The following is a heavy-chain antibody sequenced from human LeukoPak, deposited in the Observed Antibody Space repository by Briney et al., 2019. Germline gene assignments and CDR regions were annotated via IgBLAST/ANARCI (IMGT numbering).Heavy chain of an antibody. J-gene: IGHJ5*02. CDR1: GGTFSSYA. CDR2: IIPIFGTA. V-gene: IGHV1-69*13. Sequence: SVKVPCKASGGTFSSYAISWVRQAPGQGLEWMGGIIPIFGTANYAQKFQGRVTITADESTSTAYMELSSLSSEDTAVYYCARGAGYCSAGSCYSWFDPWGQGTLVTVSS. D-gene: IGHD2-15*01. CDR3: ARGAGYCSAGSCYSWFDP.